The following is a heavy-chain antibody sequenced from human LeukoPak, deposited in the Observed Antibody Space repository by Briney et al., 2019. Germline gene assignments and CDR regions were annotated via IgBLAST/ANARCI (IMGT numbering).Heavy chain of an antibody. Sequence: SETLSLTCTVSGGSISSGYWSWIRQPPGKGLEWIGYISDSGSTNYNPSLKSRVTISEDTSKNQFSLKLSSVTAADTAVYYCARAPFGESHFDYWGQGTLVTVSS. CDR2: ISDSGST. CDR3: ARAPFGESHFDY. J-gene: IGHJ4*02. D-gene: IGHD3-10*01. CDR1: GGSISSGY. V-gene: IGHV4-59*01.